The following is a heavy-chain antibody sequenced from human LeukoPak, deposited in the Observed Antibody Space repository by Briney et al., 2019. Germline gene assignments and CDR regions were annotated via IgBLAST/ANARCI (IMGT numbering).Heavy chain of an antibody. CDR1: GFTFSSYW. CDR3: ARGPDIVATIVREYYFDY. V-gene: IGHV3-7*01. CDR2: IKQDGSEK. D-gene: IGHD5-12*01. J-gene: IGHJ4*02. Sequence: GGSLRLSCAASGFTFSSYWMSWVRQAPGKGLEWVANIKQDGSEKYYVDSVKGRFTISRDNAKNSLYLQMNSLRAEDTAVYYCARGPDIVATIVREYYFDYWGRGTLVTVST.